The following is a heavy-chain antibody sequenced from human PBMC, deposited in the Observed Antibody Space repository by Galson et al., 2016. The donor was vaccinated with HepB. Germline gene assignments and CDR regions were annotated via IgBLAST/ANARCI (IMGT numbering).Heavy chain of an antibody. Sequence: SLRLSCAASGFTFTTAWMSWFRQAPGKGLEWVGRIKSNSDGGTAEHAAPVKGRFTISRDDSRNTLYLQLNSLKTEDTAVYCCTTGSLTKLTHGEDHWGQGTLVTVSS. V-gene: IGHV3-15*01. J-gene: IGHJ4*02. D-gene: IGHD2-8*01. CDR1: GFTFTTAW. CDR3: TTGSLTKLTHGEDH. CDR2: IKSNSDGGTA.